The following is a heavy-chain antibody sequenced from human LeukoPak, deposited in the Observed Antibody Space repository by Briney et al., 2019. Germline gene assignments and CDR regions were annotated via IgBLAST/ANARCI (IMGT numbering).Heavy chain of an antibody. V-gene: IGHV4-30-2*01. Sequence: SETLSLTCTVSGGSISSGGYYWSWIRQPPGKGLEWIGYIYHSGSTYYNPSLKSRVTISVDRSKNQFSLKLSSVTAADTAVYYCARRADYLGATPVYYFDYWGQGTLVTVSS. J-gene: IGHJ4*02. D-gene: IGHD1-26*01. CDR3: ARRADYLGATPVYYFDY. CDR1: GGSISSGGYY. CDR2: IYHSGST.